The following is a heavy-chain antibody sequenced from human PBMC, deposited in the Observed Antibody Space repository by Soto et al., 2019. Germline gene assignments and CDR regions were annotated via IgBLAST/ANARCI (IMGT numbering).Heavy chain of an antibody. V-gene: IGHV4-39*01. CDR3: ARHGREGVLRYFDWSPFDY. D-gene: IGHD3-9*01. CDR2: IYYSGST. CDR1: GGSISSSSYY. J-gene: IGHJ4*02. Sequence: SETLSLTCTVSGGSISSSSYYWGWIRRPPGKGLEWIGSIYYSGSTYYNPSLKSRVTISVDTSKNQFSLKLSSVTAADTAVYYCARHGREGVLRYFDWSPFDYWGQGTLVTVSS.